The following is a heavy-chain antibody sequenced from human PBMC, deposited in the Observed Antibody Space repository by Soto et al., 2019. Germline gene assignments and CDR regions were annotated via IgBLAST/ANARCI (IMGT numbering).Heavy chain of an antibody. CDR3: AKDLGSTGTNGDYYYGMDV. J-gene: IGHJ6*02. CDR2: ISGSGGST. V-gene: IGHV3-23*01. D-gene: IGHD1-7*01. Sequence: LGWSLRLSCAASGFTFSSYAMSWVRQAPGKGLEWVSAISGSGGSTYYAASVEGRLTISRDNSKNTLYLQVNSLRAEDTAVYYCAKDLGSTGTNGDYYYGMDVWGQGTTVTVSS. CDR1: GFTFSSYA.